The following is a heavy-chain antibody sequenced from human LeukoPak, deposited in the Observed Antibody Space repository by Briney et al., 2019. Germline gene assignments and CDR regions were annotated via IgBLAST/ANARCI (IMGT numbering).Heavy chain of an antibody. V-gene: IGHV5-51*01. Sequence: GESLKISCKGSGYSFTNYWIGWVRQMPGKGREWMGIIYPGDSDTRYSPSFQGQVTISADKSINTAYLQWSSLKASDTAMYYCARHLRATPFHYWGQGTLVTVSS. CDR2: IYPGDSDT. CDR1: GYSFTNYW. CDR3: ARHLRATPFHY. J-gene: IGHJ4*02.